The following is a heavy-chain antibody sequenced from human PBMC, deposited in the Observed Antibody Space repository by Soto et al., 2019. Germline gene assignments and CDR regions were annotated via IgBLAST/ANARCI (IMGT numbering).Heavy chain of an antibody. Sequence: PRLSCAASGFTFSSYAMSWVRQAPGKGLEWVSAISGSGGSTYYADSVKGRFTISRDNSKNTLYLQMNSLRAEDTAVYYCAKQWVTFHAYYFDYWGHGTLVTVSS. V-gene: IGHV3-23*01. CDR3: AKQWVTFHAYYFDY. D-gene: IGHD1-26*01. CDR1: GFTFSSYA. J-gene: IGHJ4*01. CDR2: ISGSGGST.